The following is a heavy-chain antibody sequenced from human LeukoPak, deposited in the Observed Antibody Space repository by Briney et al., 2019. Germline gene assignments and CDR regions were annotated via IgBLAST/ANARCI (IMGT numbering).Heavy chain of an antibody. V-gene: IGHV3-13*01. D-gene: IGHD1-1*01. CDR3: ARGPPRGKYYYMHV. CDR2: IGTASDT. CDR1: GFTFSSID. J-gene: IGHJ6*03. Sequence: GGSLRLSCAASGFTFSSIDMHWVGHPTGQGLEWVSTIGTASDTYYPGSVEGRFTLPRDNAKNSLYLQMNSLTAGDTAVYYCARGPPRGKYYYMHVWGKGTTVTVSS.